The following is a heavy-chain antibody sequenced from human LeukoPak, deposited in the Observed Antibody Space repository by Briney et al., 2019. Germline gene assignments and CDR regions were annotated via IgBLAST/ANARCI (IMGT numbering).Heavy chain of an antibody. V-gene: IGHV1-46*03. Sequence: HGASVKVSCKASGYTFTSYYMHWVRQAPGQGLEWMGIINPSGGSTSYAQKFQGRVTMTRDMSTSTVYMELSSLRSEDTAVYYCTRPGWGEQLDYWGQGTLVTVSS. D-gene: IGHD1/OR15-1a*01. CDR3: TRPGWGEQLDY. CDR2: INPSGGST. CDR1: GYTFTSYY. J-gene: IGHJ4*02.